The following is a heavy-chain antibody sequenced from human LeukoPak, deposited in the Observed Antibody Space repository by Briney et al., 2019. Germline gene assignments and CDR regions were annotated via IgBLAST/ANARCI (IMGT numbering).Heavy chain of an antibody. Sequence: PGGSLRLSCAASGFTFSDYYMSWIRQAPGKGLEWVSYISSSGSTIYYADSVKGRFTISRDNAKNSLYLQMNSLRAEDTAVYYCAREWTAAAGNDAFGIWGQGTMVTVSS. CDR3: AREWTAAAGNDAFGI. CDR2: ISSSGSTI. J-gene: IGHJ3*02. D-gene: IGHD6-13*01. V-gene: IGHV3-11*04. CDR1: GFTFSDYY.